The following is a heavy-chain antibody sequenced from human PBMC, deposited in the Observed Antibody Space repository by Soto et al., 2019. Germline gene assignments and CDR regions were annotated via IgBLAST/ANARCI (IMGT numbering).Heavy chain of an antibody. V-gene: IGHV3-30*03. J-gene: IGHJ3*02. D-gene: IGHD2-15*01. CDR1: GFIFSSYG. CDR3: ATAGDCGDGSCSSPSQAPGAFDI. CDR2: ISYDGSKK. Sequence: GGSLRLSCAASGFIFSSYGMHWVRQAPGKGLEWVAVISYDGSKKYYADSVKGRFTISRDNSKNTLFLQIHSLRVEDTAVYFCATAGDCGDGSCSSPSQAPGAFDIWGQGTMVTVSS.